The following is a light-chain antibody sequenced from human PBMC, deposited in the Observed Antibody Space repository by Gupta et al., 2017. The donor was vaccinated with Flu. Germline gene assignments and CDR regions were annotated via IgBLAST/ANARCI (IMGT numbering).Light chain of an antibody. CDR1: NSNIGTND. CDR2: YNN. Sequence: QSVLTQPPSASGTPGQRVTISCSGTNSNIGTNDVNWYQQLPGTAPKLLIYYNNLRPSGVPARFSGSKSGTSASLAISGLQAEDEADYYCAAWDDSLNGDVFGTGTKVTV. J-gene: IGLJ1*01. V-gene: IGLV1-44*01. CDR3: AAWDDSLNGDV.